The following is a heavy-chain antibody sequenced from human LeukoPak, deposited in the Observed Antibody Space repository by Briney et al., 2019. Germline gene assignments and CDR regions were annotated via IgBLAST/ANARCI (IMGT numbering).Heavy chain of an antibody. CDR1: GYSFTSYW. CDR2: IYPGDSDT. Sequence: GESLKISCKGSGYSFTSYWIGWVRQMPGKGLEWMGIIYPGDSDTRYSPSFQGQVTISADKSISTAYLQWSSLKASDTAMYYCARSYYYDSSGYFPFDAFDTWGQGTMVTVSS. J-gene: IGHJ3*02. D-gene: IGHD3-22*01. CDR3: ARSYYYDSSGYFPFDAFDT. V-gene: IGHV5-51*01.